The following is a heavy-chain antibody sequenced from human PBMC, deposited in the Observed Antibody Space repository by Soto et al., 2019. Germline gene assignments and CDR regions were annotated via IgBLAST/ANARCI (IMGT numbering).Heavy chain of an antibody. CDR1: GGSISSGGYY. J-gene: IGHJ5*02. CDR3: AREVHEAGYCSSTSCSREWFDP. Sequence: SLTCTVSGGSISSGGYYWSWIRQHPGKGLEWIGYIYYSGSTYYNPSLKSRVTISVDTSKNQFSLKLSSVTAADTAVYYCAREVHEAGYCSSTSCSREWFDPWGQGTLVTVSS. V-gene: IGHV4-31*03. CDR2: IYYSGST. D-gene: IGHD2-2*01.